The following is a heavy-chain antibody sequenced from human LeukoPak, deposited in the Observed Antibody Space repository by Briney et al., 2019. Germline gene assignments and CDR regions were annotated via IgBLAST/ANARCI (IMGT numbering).Heavy chain of an antibody. V-gene: IGHV3-30-3*01. CDR3: ARGDYFDRAFDV. CDR2: ISYDENNK. CDR1: GFTFTNYA. J-gene: IGHJ3*01. Sequence: GGSLRLSCAASGFTFTNYAMYWVRQAPGKGLEWVAVISYDENNKYYADSVEGRFTISRDNSKNSLYLQMSSLRVEDTAVYYCARGDYFDRAFDVWGQGTMVTVS. D-gene: IGHD3-22*01.